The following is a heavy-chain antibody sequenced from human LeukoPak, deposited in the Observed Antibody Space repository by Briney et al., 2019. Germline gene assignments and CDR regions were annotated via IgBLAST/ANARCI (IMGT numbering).Heavy chain of an antibody. Sequence: GGSLRLSCAASGFTFSNAWMNWVRQAPGKGLEWVGRIKSKTDGGTTDYAAPVKGRFTISRDDSKNTLYLQVNSLKTEDTAVYYCTLDSSGWYGGFDYWGQGTLVTVSS. V-gene: IGHV3-15*07. CDR1: GFTFSNAW. J-gene: IGHJ4*02. CDR2: IKSKTDGGTT. CDR3: TLDSSGWYGGFDY. D-gene: IGHD6-19*01.